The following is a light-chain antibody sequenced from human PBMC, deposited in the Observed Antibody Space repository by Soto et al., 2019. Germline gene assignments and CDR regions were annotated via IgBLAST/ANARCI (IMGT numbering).Light chain of an antibody. V-gene: IGLV2-11*01. CDR3: CSYAGSYTWV. J-gene: IGLJ1*01. Sequence: QSALTQPRSVSGSPGQSVTISCTGTSRDVGGYNFVSWYLQHPGKAPKLMIYDVSKRPSGVPDRFSGSKSGNTASLTISGLQAEDDADYYCCSYAGSYTWVFGTGTKLTVL. CDR1: SRDVGGYNF. CDR2: DVS.